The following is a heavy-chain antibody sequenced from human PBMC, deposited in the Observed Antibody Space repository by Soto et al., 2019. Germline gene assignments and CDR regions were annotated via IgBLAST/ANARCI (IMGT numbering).Heavy chain of an antibody. J-gene: IGHJ4*02. D-gene: IGHD4-17*01. V-gene: IGHV3-30*03. CDR1: GFTFSSYG. Sequence: QVQLVESGGGVVQPGRSLRLSCAASGFTFSSYGMHWVRQAPGKGLEWVAVISYDGSNKYYADSVKGRFTISRDNSKNTLYLHMNSLRAEDTAVYYCATNALGDYEYFDYWGQGTLVAVSS. CDR2: ISYDGSNK. CDR3: ATNALGDYEYFDY.